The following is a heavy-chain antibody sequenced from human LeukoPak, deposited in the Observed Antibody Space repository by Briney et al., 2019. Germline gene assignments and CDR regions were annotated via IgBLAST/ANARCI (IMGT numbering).Heavy chain of an antibody. J-gene: IGHJ4*02. CDR1: GGSFSGYY. V-gene: IGHV4-34*01. D-gene: IGHD3-10*01. Sequence: PSETLSLTCDVYGGSFSGYYWSWIRQPPGKGLEWIGEINHSGSTNYNPSLKSRVTISVDTSKNQFSLKLSSVTAADTAVYYCARFSLVRGVIRSFDYWGQGTLVTVSS. CDR3: ARFSLVRGVIRSFDY. CDR2: INHSGST.